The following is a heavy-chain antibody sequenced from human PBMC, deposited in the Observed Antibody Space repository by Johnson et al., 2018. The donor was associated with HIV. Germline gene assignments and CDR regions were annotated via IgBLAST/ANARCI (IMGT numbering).Heavy chain of an antibody. V-gene: IGHV3-33*01. CDR2: IWYDGSNK. J-gene: IGHJ3*02. CDR1: GFTFSSYC. Sequence: VQLVESGGGVVQPGRSLRLSCAASGFTFSSYCMHWVRQAPGKGLEWVAVIWYDGSNKYHADSVKCRFTISRDNSKNTLYLQMNSLRAEDTAVYYCAREDTAVVIKRAFDIWGQGTMVTVSS. CDR3: AREDTAVVIKRAFDI. D-gene: IGHD5-18*01.